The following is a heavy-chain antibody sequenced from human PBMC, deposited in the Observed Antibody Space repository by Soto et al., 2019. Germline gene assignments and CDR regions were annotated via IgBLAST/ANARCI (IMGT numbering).Heavy chain of an antibody. CDR1: GFTFSDYW. J-gene: IGHJ5*02. CDR2: IKQDGSEK. CDR3: ARGPKHGEPKYNWFDP. D-gene: IGHD3-10*01. Sequence: GGSLRLSCAASGFTFSDYWMSWVRQTPGKGLEWVANIKQDGSEKYYVDSVKGRFTISRDNAGNSLYLQMSSLRAEDTAVYYCARGPKHGEPKYNWFDPRGQGTLVTVSS. V-gene: IGHV3-7*03.